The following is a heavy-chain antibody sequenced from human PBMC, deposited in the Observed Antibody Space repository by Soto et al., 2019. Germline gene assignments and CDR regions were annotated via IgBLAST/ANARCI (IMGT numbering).Heavy chain of an antibody. CDR2: IYPGDSDT. J-gene: IGHJ4*02. CDR1: GYSFTSYW. V-gene: IGHV5-51*01. Sequence: PGESLKIPCKGSGYSFTSYWIGWVRQMSGKGLEWMGIIYPGDSDTRYSPSFQGQVTISADKSISTAYLQWSSLKASDTAMYYCARLRGGLGGPSYFDYWGQGTLVTVSS. D-gene: IGHD3-10*01. CDR3: ARLRGGLGGPSYFDY.